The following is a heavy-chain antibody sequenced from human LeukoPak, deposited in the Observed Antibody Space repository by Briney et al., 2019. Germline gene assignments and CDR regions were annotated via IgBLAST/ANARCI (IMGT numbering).Heavy chain of an antibody. D-gene: IGHD3-10*01. Sequence: QSGGSLRLSCAASGFSFRNYAMSWVRQAPGKGLEWVSGISGSADSTYYAGSVKGRFTISRDNSKNTLYLQMNSLRAEDTAVYYCAKSPTNRVVRYPTDYWGQGTLVTVSS. CDR3: AKSPTNRVVRYPTDY. CDR2: ISGSADST. CDR1: GFSFRNYA. J-gene: IGHJ4*02. V-gene: IGHV3-23*01.